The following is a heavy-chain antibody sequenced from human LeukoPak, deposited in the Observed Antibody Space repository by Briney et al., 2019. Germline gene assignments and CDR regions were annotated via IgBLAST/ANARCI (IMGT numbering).Heavy chain of an antibody. Sequence: GGSLRLSCAASGFTFSSYALSWVRQAPGKGLEWVSAISGSGDITFYADSVKGRFTISRDNSKNKLYLQTSSLRADDTAVYYCTRGYVTRGGSFDPWGQGTLVTVSS. CDR1: GFTFSSYA. CDR3: TRGYVTRGGSFDP. D-gene: IGHD2-2*01. CDR2: ISGSGDIT. J-gene: IGHJ5*02. V-gene: IGHV3-23*01.